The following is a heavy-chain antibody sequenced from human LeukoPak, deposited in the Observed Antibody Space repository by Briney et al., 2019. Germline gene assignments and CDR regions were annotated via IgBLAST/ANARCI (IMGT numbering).Heavy chain of an antibody. CDR1: GYSFTTYW. J-gene: IGHJ4*02. D-gene: IGHD5-24*01. Sequence: GESLKISCKGSGYSFTTYWIGWVRQMPGKGLEWMGIIYPGDSDTSYSPSFQGQVTISADKSINTAYLQWNSLKASDTAMYYCARIGSRHGFNWGDSWGQGTLVTVSS. CDR2: IYPGDSDT. V-gene: IGHV5-51*01. CDR3: ARIGSRHGFNWGDS.